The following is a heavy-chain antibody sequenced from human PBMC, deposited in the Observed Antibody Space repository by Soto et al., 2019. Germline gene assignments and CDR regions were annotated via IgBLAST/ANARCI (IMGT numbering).Heavy chain of an antibody. Sequence: QVQLVESGGGVVQPGRSLRLSCAASGFTFSSYAMHWVRQAPGKGLEWVAVISYDGSNKYYADSVKGRFTISRDNSKNTLYLQMNSLRAEDTAVYYCARYSSSPDSWGQGTLVTVSS. V-gene: IGHV3-30-3*01. D-gene: IGHD6-6*01. J-gene: IGHJ4*02. CDR1: GFTFSSYA. CDR2: ISYDGSNK. CDR3: ARYSSSPDS.